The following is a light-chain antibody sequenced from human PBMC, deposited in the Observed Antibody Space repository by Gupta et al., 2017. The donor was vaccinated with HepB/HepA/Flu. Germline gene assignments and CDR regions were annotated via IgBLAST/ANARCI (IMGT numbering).Light chain of an antibody. CDR3: QQKAS. Sequence: EVVLTQSPDTLSLSPGERATLSCRASQSVSGTYLTWYQQKPGQATRLRLYGASSRPAGIPDRLTGNGSETDFTRTSSRMETDDCEGHYGQQKASFGQGTKLEI. CDR1: QSVSGTY. J-gene: IGKJ2*03. CDR2: GAS. V-gene: IGKV3-20*01.